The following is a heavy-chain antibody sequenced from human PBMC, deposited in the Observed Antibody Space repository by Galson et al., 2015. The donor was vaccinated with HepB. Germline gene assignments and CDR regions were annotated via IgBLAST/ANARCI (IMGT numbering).Heavy chain of an antibody. CDR2: IYHRGST. J-gene: IGHJ6*02. CDR1: GGSISGSSYF. V-gene: IGHV4-39*01. CDR3: ATSRTYGTDV. Sequence: LSLTCTVSGGSISGSSYFWGWIRQPPGKGLEWIGNIYHRGSTYYSPTLKSRVTISVDTSKNEFSLKMSSVTAADTAVYYCATSRTYGTDVWAQGTMVIVSS.